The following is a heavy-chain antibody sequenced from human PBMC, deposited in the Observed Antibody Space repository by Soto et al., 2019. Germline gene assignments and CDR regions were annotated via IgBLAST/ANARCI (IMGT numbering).Heavy chain of an antibody. J-gene: IGHJ6*02. D-gene: IGHD4-17*01. V-gene: IGHV4-39*01. Sequence: SETLSLTCTVSGASISSSTYDWGWIRQRPGKGLEWIGSINYSGSTYYNPSLRSRLTISVDTSKNQFSLRLSAVTAADTAVYFCSRLTDYGDGYYYYGMDVWGQGTTVTVSS. CDR2: INYSGST. CDR3: SRLTDYGDGYYYYGMDV. CDR1: GASISSSTYD.